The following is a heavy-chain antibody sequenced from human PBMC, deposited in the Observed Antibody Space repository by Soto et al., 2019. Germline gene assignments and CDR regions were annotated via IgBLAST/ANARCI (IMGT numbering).Heavy chain of an antibody. CDR2: ISPDGSIT. J-gene: IGHJ4*02. CDR1: GFTFRSYW. CDR3: TREVATVPDY. D-gene: IGHD6-13*01. V-gene: IGHV3-74*01. Sequence: EVQLVESGGGLVQPGGSLRLSCAASGFTFRSYWMHWVRQAPGKGLVWVSRISPDGSITNYADSVKGRFTISRDNAKNTLFLQMNSLRAEDTAVYYCTREVATVPDYWGQGTLVTVSS.